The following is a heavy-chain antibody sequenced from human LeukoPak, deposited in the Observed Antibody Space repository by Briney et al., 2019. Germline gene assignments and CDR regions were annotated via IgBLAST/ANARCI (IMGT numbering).Heavy chain of an antibody. CDR3: AKVLPHDYDAFDI. V-gene: IGHV3-11*01. J-gene: IGHJ3*02. Sequence: KSGGSLRLSCAASGFTFSDYYMSWIRQAPGKGLEWVSYISSSGSTIYYADSVKGRFTISRDNAKNSLYLQMNSLRAEDTAVYYCAKVLPHDYDAFDIWGQGTMVTVSS. CDR1: GFTFSDYY. D-gene: IGHD3-16*01. CDR2: ISSSGSTI.